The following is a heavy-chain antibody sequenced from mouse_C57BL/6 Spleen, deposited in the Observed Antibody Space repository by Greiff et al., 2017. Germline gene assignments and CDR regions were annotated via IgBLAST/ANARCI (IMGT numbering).Heavy chain of an antibody. CDR1: GFTFSSSA. V-gene: IGHV5-4*01. J-gene: IGHJ4*01. CDR2: ISDGGSYT. Sequence: DVMLVESGGGLVKPGGSLKLSCAASGFTFSSSAMSWVRQTPEKRLEWVGTISDGGSYTYYPDNVKGRFTISRDNAKNNLYLQMGHLKSEATAMYYCARDSFMDYWGQGTSVTVSA. CDR3: ARDSFMDY.